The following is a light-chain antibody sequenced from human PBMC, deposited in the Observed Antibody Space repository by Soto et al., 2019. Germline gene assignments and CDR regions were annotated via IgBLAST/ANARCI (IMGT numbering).Light chain of an antibody. CDR2: RND. Sequence: QSALTQPPSASGTPGQRVSVSCSGSSSNIGNNYVFWYQHLPGTAPKLLIYRNDQRPSGVSARFSGSKSGTSASLAISGLRSEDEADYYCAAWDDSLSGSYVFGPGTKVTVL. CDR1: SSNIGNNY. V-gene: IGLV1-47*01. CDR3: AAWDDSLSGSYV. J-gene: IGLJ1*01.